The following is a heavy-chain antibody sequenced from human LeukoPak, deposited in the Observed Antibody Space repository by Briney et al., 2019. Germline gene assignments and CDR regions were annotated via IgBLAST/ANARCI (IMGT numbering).Heavy chain of an antibody. CDR2: IYYSGGT. Sequence: SETLSLTCTVSGGSISVGGHYWSWIRQLPGKGLEWIGYIYYSGGTYYNPSLKSRVTMSVDTSKNQFSLKLSSVTAAGTAVYYCARDPSGYSSFDYWGQGTLVTVSP. CDR3: ARDPSGYSSFDY. J-gene: IGHJ4*02. V-gene: IGHV4-31*03. CDR1: GGSISVGGHY. D-gene: IGHD3-3*01.